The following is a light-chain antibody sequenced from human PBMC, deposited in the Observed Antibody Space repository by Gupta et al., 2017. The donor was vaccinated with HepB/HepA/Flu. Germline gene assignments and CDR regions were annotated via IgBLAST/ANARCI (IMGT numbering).Light chain of an antibody. Sequence: QSVLTHPPAVSGAPGQRVTISCTGSRSNIGAGYDVHWYQQLPGTAPKLLIYGNSNRPSGVPDRFSGSKSGTSASLAITGLQAEDEADYYCQSYDSSLSGDVFGTGTKLTVL. J-gene: IGLJ1*01. CDR3: QSYDSSLSGDV. V-gene: IGLV1-40*01. CDR2: GNS. CDR1: RSNIGAGYD.